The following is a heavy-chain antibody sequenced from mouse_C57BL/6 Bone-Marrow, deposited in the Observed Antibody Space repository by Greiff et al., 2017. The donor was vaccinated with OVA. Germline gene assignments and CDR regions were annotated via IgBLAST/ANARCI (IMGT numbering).Heavy chain of an antibody. Sequence: EVKVEESEGGLVQPGSSMKLSCTASGFTFSDYYMAWVRQVPEKGLEWVANINYDGSSTYYLDSLKSRFIISRDNAKNILYLQMSSLKSEDTATYYCARSLGDGYMRGNYAMDYWGQGTSVTVSS. V-gene: IGHV5-16*01. CDR3: ARSLGDGYMRGNYAMDY. CDR1: GFTFSDYY. D-gene: IGHD2-3*01. J-gene: IGHJ4*01. CDR2: INYDGSST.